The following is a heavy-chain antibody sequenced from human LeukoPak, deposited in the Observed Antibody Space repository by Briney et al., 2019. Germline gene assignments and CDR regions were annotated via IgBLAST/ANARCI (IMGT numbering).Heavy chain of an antibody. Sequence: GGSLRLSCAASGFTFSSYAMSWVRQAPGKGLEWVSAISGSGGSTYYADSVKGRFTISRDSSKNTLYLQMNSLRAEDTAVYYCAKTYGLELPSYYYYYYMDVWGKGTTVTVSS. J-gene: IGHJ6*03. CDR2: ISGSGGST. D-gene: IGHD1-7*01. CDR1: GFTFSSYA. CDR3: AKTYGLELPSYYYYYYMDV. V-gene: IGHV3-23*01.